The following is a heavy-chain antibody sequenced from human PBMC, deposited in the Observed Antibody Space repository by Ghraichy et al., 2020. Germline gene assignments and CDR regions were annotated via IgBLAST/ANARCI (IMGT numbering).Heavy chain of an antibody. CDR1: GGSISSYY. Sequence: SETLSLTCTVSGGSISSYYWSWIRQPPGKGLEWIGYIYYSGSTNYNPSLKSRVTISVDTSKNQFSLKLSSVTAADTAVYYCASYYYDSSGYYAFDYWGQGTLVTVSS. V-gene: IGHV4-59*01. CDR3: ASYYYDSSGYYAFDY. D-gene: IGHD3-22*01. J-gene: IGHJ4*02. CDR2: IYYSGST.